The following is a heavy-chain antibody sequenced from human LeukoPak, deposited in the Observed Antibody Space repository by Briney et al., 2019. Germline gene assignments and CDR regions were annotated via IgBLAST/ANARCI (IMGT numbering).Heavy chain of an antibody. CDR2: IYTSGST. J-gene: IGHJ4*02. D-gene: IGHD5-12*01. V-gene: IGHV4-61*02. CDR3: ATDSGYDSAFDY. CDR1: GGSISSGSYY. Sequence: SQTLSLTCTVSGGSISSGSYYWSWIRQPAGKGLEWIGRIYTSGSTNYNPSLKSRVTISVDTSKNQFSLKLSSVTAADTAVYYCATDSGYDSAFDYWGQGTLVTVSS.